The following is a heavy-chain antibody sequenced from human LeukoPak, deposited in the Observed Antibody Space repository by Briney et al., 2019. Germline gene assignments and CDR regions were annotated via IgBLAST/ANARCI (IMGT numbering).Heavy chain of an antibody. V-gene: IGHV4-39*01. D-gene: IGHD6-19*01. J-gene: IGHJ4*02. CDR3: ARRYSSGWYYFDY. Sequence: SETLPLTCTVSGGSISSSSYYWGCIRQPPGKGLEWIGSIYYSGSTYYNPSLKSRVTISVDTSKNQFSLKLSSVTAADTAVYYCARRYSSGWYYFDYWGQGTLVTVSS. CDR2: IYYSGST. CDR1: GGSISSSSYY.